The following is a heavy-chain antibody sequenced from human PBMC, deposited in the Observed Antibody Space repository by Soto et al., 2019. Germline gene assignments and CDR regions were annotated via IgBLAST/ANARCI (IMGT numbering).Heavy chain of an antibody. J-gene: IGHJ6*02. V-gene: IGHV3-30*18. Sequence: QVQLVESGGGAVQPGRSLRLSCAASGFTFRTYGMHWVRQAPGKGLEWLAVISNNGINKYYADSVKGRFTISRDNSRDRRFLQMNSLSGEELARYYCAKVTRADSTSYKFYYSSCLDACGQGTTVTVS. CDR2: ISNNGINK. D-gene: IGHD6-6*01. CDR3: AKVTRADSTSYKFYYSSCLDA. CDR1: GFTFRTYG.